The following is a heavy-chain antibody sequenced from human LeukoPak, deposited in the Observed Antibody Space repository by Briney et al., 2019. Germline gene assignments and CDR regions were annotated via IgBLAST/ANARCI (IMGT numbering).Heavy chain of an antibody. CDR1: GGSISSGGYY. J-gene: IGHJ4*02. D-gene: IGHD2-8*01. CDR3: ARGRRGHTNDY. Sequence: PSQTLSLTCTVSGGSISSGGYYWSWIRQPPGKGLEWIGEINHSGSTNYNPSLKSRVTISVDTSRNQFSLKLSSVTAADTAVYYCARGRRGHTNDYWGQGTLVTVSS. V-gene: IGHV4-30-2*01. CDR2: INHSGST.